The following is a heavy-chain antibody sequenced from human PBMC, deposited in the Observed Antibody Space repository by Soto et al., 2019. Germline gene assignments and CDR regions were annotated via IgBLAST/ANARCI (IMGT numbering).Heavy chain of an antibody. CDR3: ARDNWDYYDSSGYSDAFDI. CDR2: IWYDGSNK. J-gene: IGHJ3*02. V-gene: IGHV3-33*01. D-gene: IGHD3-22*01. CDR1: GFTFSSYG. Sequence: LRLSFAASGFTFSSYGMHWVRQAPGKGLEWVAVIWYDGSNKSYADSVKGRFTISRDNSKNTLYLQMNSLRAEDTAVYYCARDNWDYYDSSGYSDAFDIWGQGTMVTVSS.